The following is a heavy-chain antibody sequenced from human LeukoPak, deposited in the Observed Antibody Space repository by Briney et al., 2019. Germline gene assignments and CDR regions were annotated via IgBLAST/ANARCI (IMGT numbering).Heavy chain of an antibody. Sequence: GGSLRLSCAASGFTFTTYWMHWVRQAPGKGLEWVSRIKGDEMTTNYADSVEGRFTISRDTAKNTVYLEINSLRAEDTAVYYCARGGLFAYYFDYWGQGTLVTVSS. CDR2: IKGDEMTT. V-gene: IGHV3-74*01. D-gene: IGHD3-10*02. CDR1: GFTFTTYW. J-gene: IGHJ4*02. CDR3: ARGGLFAYYFDY.